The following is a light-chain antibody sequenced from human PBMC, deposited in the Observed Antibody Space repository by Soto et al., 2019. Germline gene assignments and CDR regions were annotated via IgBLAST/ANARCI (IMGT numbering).Light chain of an antibody. J-gene: IGKJ5*01. CDR1: QRIRSTY. V-gene: IGKV3-11*01. Sequence: EILLTQSPGTLSLSPGDSATLSCRASQRIRSTYLAWYQQKPGQAPRLLIYDASIRASGIPARFSGSGSGTDFTLTISSLDPEDFAVYYCQQRSNRPLTFGQGTRLEIK. CDR3: QQRSNRPLT. CDR2: DAS.